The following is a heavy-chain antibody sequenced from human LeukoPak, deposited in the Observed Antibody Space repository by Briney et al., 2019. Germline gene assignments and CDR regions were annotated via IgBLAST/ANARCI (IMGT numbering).Heavy chain of an antibody. CDR3: ARGSDYGDYEPKFDY. CDR2: ISWNSGSI. Sequence: GGSLRLSCAASGFTFDDYAMHWVRQAPGKGLEWVSGISWNSGSIGYADSVKGRFTISRDNAKNSLYLQMNSLRAEDTAVYYCARGSDYGDYEPKFDYWGQGTLVTVSS. CDR1: GFTFDDYA. D-gene: IGHD4-17*01. V-gene: IGHV3-9*01. J-gene: IGHJ4*02.